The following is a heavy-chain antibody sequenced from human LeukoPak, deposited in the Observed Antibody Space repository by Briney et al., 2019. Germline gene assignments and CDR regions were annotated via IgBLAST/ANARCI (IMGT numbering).Heavy chain of an antibody. CDR1: GFTFSSYS. J-gene: IGHJ4*02. Sequence: GGSLRISWAASGFTFSSYSMTWVRPAPGKGLEWVSSMSSGSRYIYYADSVRGRFTISRDNAKNSLYLLMNSLRAEDTAVYYCARDRPTGASRLFVVQWGQGTLVTVSS. CDR2: MSSGSRYI. CDR3: ARDRPTGASRLFVVQ. V-gene: IGHV3-21*01. D-gene: IGHD3-3*01.